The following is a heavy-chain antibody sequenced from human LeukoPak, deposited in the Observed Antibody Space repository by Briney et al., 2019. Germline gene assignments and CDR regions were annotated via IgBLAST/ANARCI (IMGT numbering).Heavy chain of an antibody. J-gene: IGHJ5*02. Sequence: GGSLTLSCVTSGFTFSDYTMNWVRQPPGKGLEWVSFISASGTSIYYADSVRGRFTISRDNAKNSLYLQMNSLRAEDTAVYYCARDGTWGPGTLVTVSS. CDR2: ISASGTSI. D-gene: IGHD1-26*01. CDR1: GFTFSDYT. V-gene: IGHV3-21*01. CDR3: ARDGT.